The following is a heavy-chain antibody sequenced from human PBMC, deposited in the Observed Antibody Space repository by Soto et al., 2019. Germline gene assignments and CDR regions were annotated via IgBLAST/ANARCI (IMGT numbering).Heavy chain of an antibody. CDR3: ARVGNGRLFRVHDY. J-gene: IGHJ4*02. CDR2: INHSGST. V-gene: IGHV4-34*01. D-gene: IGHD3-22*01. CDR1: GGSFSGYY. Sequence: SETLSLTCAVYGGSFSGYYWSWIRQPPGKGLEWIGEINHSGSTNYNPSLKSRVTISVDTSKNQFSLKLSSVTAADTAVYYCARVGNGRLFRVHDYWGQGTLV.